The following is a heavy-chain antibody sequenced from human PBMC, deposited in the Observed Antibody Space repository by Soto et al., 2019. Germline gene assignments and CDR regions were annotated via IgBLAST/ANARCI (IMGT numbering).Heavy chain of an antibody. CDR2: ISPYNGNT. CDR3: ARDQNFFDSSGDYHH. Sequence: QIQLVQSAAEVKKPGASVKVSCKTSGYTFVSYGISWVRQAPGQGLEWMGWISPYNGNTNFAQRFRGRVTLTTDTSTDNVYMDLGSLKSDDTAVYYCARDQNFFDSSGDYHHWGQGTLITVSS. V-gene: IGHV1-18*04. D-gene: IGHD3-22*01. CDR1: GYTFVSYG. J-gene: IGHJ5*02.